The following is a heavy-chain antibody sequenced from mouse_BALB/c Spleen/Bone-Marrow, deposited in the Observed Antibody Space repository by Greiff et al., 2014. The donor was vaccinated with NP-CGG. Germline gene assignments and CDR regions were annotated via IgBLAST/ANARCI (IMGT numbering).Heavy chain of an antibody. CDR3: ARAPNWDGGAWFAY. D-gene: IGHD4-1*01. CDR1: GFSLTGYG. Sequence: VHLVESGPGLVAPSQSLSITCTVSGFSLTGYGVNWVRQPPGKGLEWLGIIWDGGSIDYNSALKSRLSISKDNSKSQVFLKMNRLQTDDTARYYCARAPNWDGGAWFAYWGQGTLVTVSA. V-gene: IGHV2-6-7*01. CDR2: IWDGGSI. J-gene: IGHJ3*01.